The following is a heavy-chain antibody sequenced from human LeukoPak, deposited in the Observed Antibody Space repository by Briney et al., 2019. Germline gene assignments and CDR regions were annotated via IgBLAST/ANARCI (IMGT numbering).Heavy chain of an antibody. CDR1: GFTFSDYG. V-gene: IGHV3-23*01. J-gene: IGHJ6*03. Sequence: GRSLRLSCAASGFTFSDYGMSWVRQAPGKGLEGISSISSTGGTTYYADSVKGRFTISRDNSKNTLFLQVNSLRAEDTALYYCAKNGDRGAYCSGGSCYPYYYYYMDVWGKGTTVTISS. D-gene: IGHD2-15*01. CDR3: AKNGDRGAYCSGGSCYPYYYYYMDV. CDR2: ISSTGGTT.